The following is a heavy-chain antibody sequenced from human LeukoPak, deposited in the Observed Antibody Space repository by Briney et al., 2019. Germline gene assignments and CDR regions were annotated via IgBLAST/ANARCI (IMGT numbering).Heavy chain of an antibody. CDR3: AKRGAEVGVTVAPGDY. Sequence: GGSLRLSCAASGFTFSSYGMHWVRQAPGKGLEWVAFIRYDGSNKYYADSVKGRFTISRDNSKNTLYLQMNSLRAEDTAIYYCAKRGAEVGVTVAPGDYWGQATLVTVSS. J-gene: IGHJ4*02. D-gene: IGHD3-16*02. V-gene: IGHV3-30*02. CDR2: IRYDGSNK. CDR1: GFTFSSYG.